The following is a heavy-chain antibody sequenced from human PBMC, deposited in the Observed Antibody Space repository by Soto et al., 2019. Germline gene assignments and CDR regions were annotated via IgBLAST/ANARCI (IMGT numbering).Heavy chain of an antibody. V-gene: IGHV3-15*07. Sequence: GGSLRLSCAAPGFTFSSYSMKWVPQGPGKGLEWVGRIKSKTDGGTTDYAAPVKGRFTISRDDSKNTLYLQMNSLKTEDTAVYYCTRFSAKFDYWGQGTLVTVSS. J-gene: IGHJ4*02. CDR2: IKSKTDGGTT. CDR3: TRFSAKFDY. CDR1: GFTFSSYS. D-gene: IGHD3-10*01.